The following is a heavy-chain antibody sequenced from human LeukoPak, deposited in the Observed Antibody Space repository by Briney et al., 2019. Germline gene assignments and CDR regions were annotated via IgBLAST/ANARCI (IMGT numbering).Heavy chain of an antibody. Sequence: SETLSLTCTVSGGSISSSSYYWGWIRQPPGKGLEWIGSIYYSGSTYYNPSLKSRVTISVDTSKNQFSLKLSSVTAADTAVYYYARHIPYSSGWSFGYWGQGTLVTVSS. CDR2: IYYSGST. CDR3: ARHIPYSSGWSFGY. CDR1: GGSISSSSYY. V-gene: IGHV4-39*01. J-gene: IGHJ4*02. D-gene: IGHD6-19*01.